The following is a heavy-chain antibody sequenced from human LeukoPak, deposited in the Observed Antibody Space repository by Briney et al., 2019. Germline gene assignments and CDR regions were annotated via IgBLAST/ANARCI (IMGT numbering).Heavy chain of an antibody. V-gene: IGHV4-61*02. Sequence: SETLSLTCTVSGGSISSSSYYWGWIRQPPGKGLEWIGRIYTSGSTNYNPSLKSRVTISVDTSKNQFSLKLSSVTAADRAVYYCAREGGAAADNWFDPWGQGTLVTVSS. CDR3: AREGGAAADNWFDP. CDR1: GGSISSSSYY. D-gene: IGHD6-13*01. CDR2: IYTSGST. J-gene: IGHJ5*02.